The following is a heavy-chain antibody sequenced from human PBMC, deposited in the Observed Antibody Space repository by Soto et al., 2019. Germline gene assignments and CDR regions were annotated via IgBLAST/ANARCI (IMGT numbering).Heavy chain of an antibody. CDR1: GGTFSSYA. Sequence: SVKVSCKASGGTFSSYAISWVRQAPGQGLEWMGGIIPIFGTANYAQKFQGRVTITADESTSTAYMELSSLRSEDTAVYYCASPWGGVDTVINYYYYGMDVWGQGTTVTVSS. J-gene: IGHJ6*02. D-gene: IGHD5-18*01. CDR2: IIPIFGTA. CDR3: ASPWGGVDTVINYYYYGMDV. V-gene: IGHV1-69*13.